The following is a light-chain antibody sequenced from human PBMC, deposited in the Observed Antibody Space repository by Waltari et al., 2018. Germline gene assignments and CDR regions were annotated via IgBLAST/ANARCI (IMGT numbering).Light chain of an antibody. CDR1: QTISSF. Sequence: IQMTQSPSSLSASVGDRVVITCRASQTISSFLNWYQHKAGQAPKLLIYAASSLQSGVPSRFSGSRSVTDFTLTISSLQPEDFATYYCQQSYITPQTFGQGTKVEIK. CDR2: AAS. J-gene: IGKJ1*01. CDR3: QQSYITPQT. V-gene: IGKV1-39*01.